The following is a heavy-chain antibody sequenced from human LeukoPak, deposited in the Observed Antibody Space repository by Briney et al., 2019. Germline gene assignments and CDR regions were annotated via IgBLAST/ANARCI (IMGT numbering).Heavy chain of an antibody. V-gene: IGHV3-30*02. CDR2: IRYDGSNK. J-gene: IGHJ4*02. D-gene: IGHD4-17*01. Sequence: PGGSLRLSCAASGFTFSSYGMHWVRQAPGKGLEWVAFIRYDGSNKYYADSVKGRFTISRDNSKNTLYLQMNSLRAEDTAVYYCAKETRGDYGRSLDYWGQGTLVTVSS. CDR3: AKETRGDYGRSLDY. CDR1: GFTFSSYG.